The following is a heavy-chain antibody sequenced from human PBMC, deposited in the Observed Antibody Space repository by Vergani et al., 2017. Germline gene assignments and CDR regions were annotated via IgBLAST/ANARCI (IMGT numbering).Heavy chain of an antibody. CDR3: AAVVSCDFWSDSLWENXFDP. D-gene: IGHD3-3*01. V-gene: IGHV1-58*01. CDR2: IVVGSGNT. CDR1: GFTFTSSA. J-gene: IGHJ5*02. Sequence: QMQLVQSGPEVKKPGTSVKVSCKASGFTFTSSAVQWVRQARGQRLEWIGWIVVGSGNTNYAQKFQERVTITRDMSTSTAYMELSSLRSEDTAVYYCAAVVSCDFWSDSLWENXFDPWGQGTLVTVSS.